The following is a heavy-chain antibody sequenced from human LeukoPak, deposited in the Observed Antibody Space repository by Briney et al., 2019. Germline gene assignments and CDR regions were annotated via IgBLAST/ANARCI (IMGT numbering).Heavy chain of an antibody. V-gene: IGHV3-74*01. CDR2: IDNDGTMT. D-gene: IGHD1-7*01. CDR3: ARGTSPEP. J-gene: IGHJ5*02. Sequence: GGSLRLSCAASGFSLYGNWMHWVRQAPGKGLVWVSRIDNDGTMTHYADFVKGRFTISRDNAKNTLYLQMNSLRVEDTAMYYCARGTSPEPWGQGTLVTVSS. CDR1: GFSLYGNW.